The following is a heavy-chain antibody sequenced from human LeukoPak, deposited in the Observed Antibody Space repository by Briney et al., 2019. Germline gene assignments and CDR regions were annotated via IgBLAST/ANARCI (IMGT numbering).Heavy chain of an antibody. CDR1: GYSFSSYW. J-gene: IGHJ3*02. CDR3: ARLNYDYDSSGYYLPDAFDI. CDR2: IDPTDSYT. V-gene: IGHV5-10-1*01. D-gene: IGHD3-22*01. Sequence: GESLKISCKGSGYSFSSYWIGWVRQMPGKGLEWMGRIDPTDSYTYYSPSFQGHVTISADKSISTAYLQWSSLKASDTAMYYRARLNYDYDSSGYYLPDAFDIWGQGTMVTVSS.